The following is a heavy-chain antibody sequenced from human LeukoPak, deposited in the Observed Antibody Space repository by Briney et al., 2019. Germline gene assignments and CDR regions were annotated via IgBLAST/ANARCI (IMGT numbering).Heavy chain of an antibody. CDR1: GGSISSYY. J-gene: IGHJ3*02. D-gene: IGHD6-19*01. V-gene: IGHV4-4*07. Sequence: SETLSLTCTVSGGSISSYYWSWIRQPAGKGLEWIGRIYTSGSTNYNPSLKSRVTMSVDTSKNQFSLKLSSVTAADTAVYYCARDRGSGWQHAFDIWGQGTMVTVSS. CDR3: ARDRGSGWQHAFDI. CDR2: IYTSGST.